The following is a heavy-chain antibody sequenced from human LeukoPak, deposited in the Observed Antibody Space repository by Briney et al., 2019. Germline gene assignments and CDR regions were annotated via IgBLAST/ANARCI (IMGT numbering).Heavy chain of an antibody. D-gene: IGHD3-3*01. CDR2: ISSSSSYI. V-gene: IGHV3-21*01. J-gene: IGHJ3*02. CDR1: GFTFSSYS. CDR3: ARVAYDFWSGYYLGAFDI. Sequence: GGSLRLSYAASGFTFSSYSMNWVRQAPGKGLEWVSSISSSSSYIYYADSVKGRFTISRDNAKNSLYLQMNSLRAEDTAVYYCARVAYDFWSGYYLGAFDIWGQGTMVTVSS.